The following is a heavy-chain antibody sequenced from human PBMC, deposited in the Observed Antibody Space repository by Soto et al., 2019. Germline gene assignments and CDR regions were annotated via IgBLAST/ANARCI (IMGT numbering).Heavy chain of an antibody. CDR2: ISYDGSNK. CDR1: GFTFSSYA. J-gene: IGHJ6*02. V-gene: IGHV3-30-3*01. CDR3: ARDKVRGEGDYYYYYGMDV. Sequence: ESGGGVVQPGRSLRLSCAASGFTFSSYAMHWVRQAPGKGLEWVAVISYDGSNKYYADSVKGRFTISRDNSKNTLYLQMNSLRAEDTAVYYCARDKVRGEGDYYYYYGMDVWGQGTTVTVSS. D-gene: IGHD3-10*01.